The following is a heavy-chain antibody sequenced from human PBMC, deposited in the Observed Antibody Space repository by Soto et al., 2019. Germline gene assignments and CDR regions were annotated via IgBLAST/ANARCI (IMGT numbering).Heavy chain of an antibody. CDR1: GGSISSYY. D-gene: IGHD4-4*01. V-gene: IGHV4-59*07. Sequence: XDTLSLTGVVSGGSISSYYRSLIRQPPAKALEWIGYIYYSGSPNYGPSLESWVIISEDTSKNQFSLKLSSVTAADTAIYYCAGGRDDYNGWYFDLWGRGTLVTVSS. CDR3: AGGRDDYNGWYFDL. CDR2: IYYSGSP. J-gene: IGHJ2*01.